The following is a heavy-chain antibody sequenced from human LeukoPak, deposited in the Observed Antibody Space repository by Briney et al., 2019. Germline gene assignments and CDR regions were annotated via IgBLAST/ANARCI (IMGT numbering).Heavy chain of an antibody. D-gene: IGHD3-22*01. J-gene: IGHJ6*02. CDR1: GYTFNSYG. V-gene: IGHV1-2*02. CDR3: ARGDSSGYYEYYYGMDV. Sequence: ASVKVSCKASGYTFNSYGISWVRQAPGQGLEWMGWINPNSGGTNYAQKFQGRVTMTRDTSISTAYMELSRLRSDDTAVYYCARGDSSGYYEYYYGMDVWGQGTTVTVSS. CDR2: INPNSGGT.